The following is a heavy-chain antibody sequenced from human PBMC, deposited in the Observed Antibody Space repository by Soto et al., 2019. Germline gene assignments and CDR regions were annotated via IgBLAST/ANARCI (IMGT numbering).Heavy chain of an antibody. J-gene: IGHJ4*02. D-gene: IGHD5-12*01. Sequence: EVQLVGSGGGSVQPGGSLRLSCAASGFTFSSQWMHWVRQAPGKGLVWVSRITSDGTSVSYADSVKGRFTISRDNAKNTLYLQMNSLRAEDTAVYFCANLFSLSGYDSYSGQGTLVTVSS. CDR2: ITSDGTSV. V-gene: IGHV3-74*01. CDR1: GFTFSSQW. CDR3: ANLFSLSGYDSY.